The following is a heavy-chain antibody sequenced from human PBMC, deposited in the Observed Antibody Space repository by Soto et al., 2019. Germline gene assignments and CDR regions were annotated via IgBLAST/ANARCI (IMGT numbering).Heavy chain of an antibody. V-gene: IGHV3-74*01. J-gene: IGHJ4*02. CDR3: ARSVTTVTRGIGD. D-gene: IGHD4-17*01. CDR2: INSDGSTT. Sequence: EVQLVEHGGGLVQPEGSLRLSCAVSGSTFSTYWMHWVRQAPGKGLVWVSRINSDGSTTYYADSVKGRLTISRDNAKNTLYLQMHSLRVEDTAVYYCARSVTTVTRGIGDWGQGTLVTVSS. CDR1: GSTFSTYW.